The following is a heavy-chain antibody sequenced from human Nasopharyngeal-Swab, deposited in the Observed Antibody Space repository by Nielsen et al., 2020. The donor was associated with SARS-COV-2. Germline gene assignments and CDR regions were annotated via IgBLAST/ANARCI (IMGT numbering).Heavy chain of an antibody. D-gene: IGHD6-13*01. CDR2: IYYSGST. Sequence: RQAPGKGLEWIGYIYYSGSTNCNPSLKSRVTISVDTSKNQFSLKLSSVTAADTAVYYCAGLLRQQPHHQFDPWGQGTLVTVSS. V-gene: IGHV4-59*01. CDR3: AGLLRQQPHHQFDP. J-gene: IGHJ5*02.